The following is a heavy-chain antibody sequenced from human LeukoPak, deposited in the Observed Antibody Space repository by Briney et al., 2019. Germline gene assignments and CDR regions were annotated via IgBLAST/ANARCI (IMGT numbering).Heavy chain of an antibody. Sequence: AGGSLRLSCVGSGFTFDSFAMSWLRQAPGRGPEWVSVISGGGSGTYYVDSVKGRFTISRDNSKNTLFLQMNGLRDDDTAIYYCAKGLVNSGWGPDPWGQGTLVTVSS. D-gene: IGHD5-12*01. CDR2: ISGGGSGT. CDR1: GFTFDSFA. CDR3: AKGLVNSGWGPDP. J-gene: IGHJ5*02. V-gene: IGHV3-23*01.